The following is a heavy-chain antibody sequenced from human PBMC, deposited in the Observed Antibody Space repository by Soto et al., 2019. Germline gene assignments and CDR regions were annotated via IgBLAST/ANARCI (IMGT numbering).Heavy chain of an antibody. CDR3: ARLISGSAFDY. Sequence: SETLSLTCTASGDYISSNTYYWGWIRQPPGKGLEWIGYIYYSGDTYYNPSLKSRVTISVDTSKNQFSLKLSSVTAADTAVYYCARLISGSAFDYWGQGTLVTVSS. CDR1: GDYISSNTYY. V-gene: IGHV4-39*01. CDR2: IYYSGDT. J-gene: IGHJ4*02. D-gene: IGHD6-25*01.